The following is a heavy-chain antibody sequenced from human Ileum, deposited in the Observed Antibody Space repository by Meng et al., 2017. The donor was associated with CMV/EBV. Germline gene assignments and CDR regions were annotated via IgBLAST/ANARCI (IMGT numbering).Heavy chain of an antibody. CDR3: VKDIRSGWGCGSTSCYAGYFQH. V-gene: IGHV3-9*03. CDR1: GFTFDDYA. J-gene: IGHJ1*01. Sequence: SLKISCAASGFTFDDYAMHWVRQAPGKGLEWVSGISWNSGSIGYADSVKGRFTISRDNAKNSLYLPMNSLRAEDMAYYYCVKDIRSGWGCGSTSCYAGYFQHWGQGTLVTVSS. D-gene: IGHD2-2*01. CDR2: ISWNSGSI.